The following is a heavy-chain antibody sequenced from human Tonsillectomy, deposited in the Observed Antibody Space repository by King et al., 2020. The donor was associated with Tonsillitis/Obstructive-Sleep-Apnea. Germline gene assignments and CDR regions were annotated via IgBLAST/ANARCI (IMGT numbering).Heavy chain of an antibody. Sequence: VQLVESGGGLVKPGGSLRLSCAASGFTFSDFSMTWIRQAPGKGLEWVSDISGRGRYTNYADSVRGRFAISRDNAKNSLYLQMNSLRPDDTAVYYCARHRGGEEWELSHRGLDYWGQGTVVTVSS. J-gene: IGHJ4*02. CDR3: ARHRGGEEWELSHRGLDY. CDR2: ISGRGRYT. D-gene: IGHD1-26*01. V-gene: IGHV3-11*05. CDR1: GFTFSDFS.